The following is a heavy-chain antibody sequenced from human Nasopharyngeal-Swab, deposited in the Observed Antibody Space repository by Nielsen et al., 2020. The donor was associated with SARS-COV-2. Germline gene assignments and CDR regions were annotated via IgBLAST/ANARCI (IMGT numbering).Heavy chain of an antibody. CDR2: ISGSGDKT. CDR1: GFTFTSYA. Sequence: GGSLRLSCAASGFTFTSYAINWVRQAPGKGLEWVPGISGSGDKTYYADSVAGRFIISSDTSKNTLYLQMNSLRAEDTALYYCAKDSGAGFCDGGSCFPTNHWGQGTLVTVSS. D-gene: IGHD2-15*01. CDR3: AKDSGAGFCDGGSCFPTNH. V-gene: IGHV3-23*01. J-gene: IGHJ5*02.